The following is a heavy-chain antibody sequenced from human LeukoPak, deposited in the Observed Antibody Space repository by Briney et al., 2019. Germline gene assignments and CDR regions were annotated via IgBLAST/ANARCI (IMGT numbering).Heavy chain of an antibody. CDR3: ARTAGYSSGWYGAIDY. CDR1: GGSISSYY. V-gene: IGHV4-59*01. D-gene: IGHD6-19*01. Sequence: PSETLSPTCTVSGGSISSYYWSWIRQPPGKGLEWIGYIYYSGCTNYNPSLKSRVTISVDTSKNQFSLKLSSVTAADTAVYYCARTAGYSSGWYGAIDYWGQGTLVTVSS. J-gene: IGHJ4*02. CDR2: IYYSGCT.